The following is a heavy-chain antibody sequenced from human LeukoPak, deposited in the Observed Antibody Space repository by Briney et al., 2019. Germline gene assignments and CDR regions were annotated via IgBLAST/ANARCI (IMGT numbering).Heavy chain of an antibody. V-gene: IGHV4-59*11. CDR3: ARGGYSSSWTNYYYMDV. CDR1: GGSLSSHY. Sequence: SETLSLTCSVSGGSLSSHYWSWIRQPPGKGLECIGYIYYRGTPNYNPSLKSRVSISVDTSKNQFSLKLSSVTAADTAVYYCARGGYSSSWTNYYYMDVWGKGTTVTVSS. CDR2: IYYRGTP. D-gene: IGHD6-13*01. J-gene: IGHJ6*03.